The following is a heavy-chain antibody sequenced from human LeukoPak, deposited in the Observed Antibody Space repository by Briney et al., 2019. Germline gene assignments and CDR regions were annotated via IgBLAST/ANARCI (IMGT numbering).Heavy chain of an antibody. CDR2: ISGSGGST. Sequence: GGSLRLSCAASGFTFSSYAMSWVRQAPGKGLEWVSAISGSGGSTYYADSVKGRFTISRDNSKNTLYLQMNSLRAEDTAVYYCAKVFFYDSSGYPPGDAFDIWGQGTMVTVSS. CDR3: AKVFFYDSSGYPPGDAFDI. D-gene: IGHD3-22*01. J-gene: IGHJ3*02. V-gene: IGHV3-23*01. CDR1: GFTFSSYA.